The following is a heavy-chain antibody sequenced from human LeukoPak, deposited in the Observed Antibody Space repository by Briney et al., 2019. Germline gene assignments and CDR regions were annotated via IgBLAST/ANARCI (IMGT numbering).Heavy chain of an antibody. Sequence: ASVKVPCKASGYTFTSYGISWVRQAPGQGLEWMGWINPNSGGTNYAQKFQGRVTMTRDTSISTAYMELSRLRSDDTAVYYCARGDYGDYAGWFDPWGQGTLVTVSS. CDR2: INPNSGGT. CDR3: ARGDYGDYAGWFDP. V-gene: IGHV1-2*02. CDR1: GYTFTSYG. D-gene: IGHD4-17*01. J-gene: IGHJ5*02.